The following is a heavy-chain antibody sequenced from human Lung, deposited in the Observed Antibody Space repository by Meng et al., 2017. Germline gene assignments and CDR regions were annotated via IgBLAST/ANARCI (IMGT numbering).Heavy chain of an antibody. CDR3: ARGPTTMAHDFDY. V-gene: IGHV4-34*01. J-gene: IGHJ4*02. CDR1: GGSFSDYY. D-gene: IGHD4-11*01. CDR2: INHSGST. Sequence: QVPLQQWGAGLLKPSVTLSLTCVVSGGSFSDYYWSWIRQPPGKGLEWIGEINHSGSTNYNPSLESRATISVDTSQNNLSLKLSSVTAADSAVYYCARGPTTMAHDFDYWGQGTLVTVSS.